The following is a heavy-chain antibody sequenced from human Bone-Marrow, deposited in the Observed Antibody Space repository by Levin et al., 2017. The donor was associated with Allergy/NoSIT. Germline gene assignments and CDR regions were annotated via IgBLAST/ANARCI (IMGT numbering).Heavy chain of an antibody. CDR1: GFTFSTSW. D-gene: IGHD4-23*01. CDR3: ARKEDGKFDP. J-gene: IGHJ5*02. CDR2: INGEGTYT. V-gene: IGHV3-74*01. Sequence: GGSLSLSCTASGFTFSTSWMHWIRQAPGKGLVWVSRINGEGTYTRYADFVKGRFIISRDNAKNTLHLQLDSLSVEDTALYYCARKEDGKFDPWGQGTLVTVSS.